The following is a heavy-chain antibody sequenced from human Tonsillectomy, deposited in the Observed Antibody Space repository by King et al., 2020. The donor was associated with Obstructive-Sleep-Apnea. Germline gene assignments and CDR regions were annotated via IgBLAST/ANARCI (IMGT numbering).Heavy chain of an antibody. V-gene: IGHV3-11*06. CDR1: GFTFRDYY. D-gene: IGHD3-10*01. J-gene: IGHJ4*02. CDR2: ISGSSSYT. Sequence: QVQLVESGGGLVKPGGSLRLSCAASGFTFRDYYMSWIRQAAGTGVEWVSYISGSSSYTKYADSGKGRFTISRDNAKNSLYLQMNSLRAEDTAVYYCAIGLDYYGSGSYGYWGQGTLVTVSS. CDR3: AIGLDYYGSGSYGY.